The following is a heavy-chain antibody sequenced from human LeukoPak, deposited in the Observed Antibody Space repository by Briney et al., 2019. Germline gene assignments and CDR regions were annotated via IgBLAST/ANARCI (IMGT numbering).Heavy chain of an antibody. V-gene: IGHV4-39*02. CDR1: GGSINSNSYY. D-gene: IGHD3-10*01. CDR3: ASLKEYYYGSGQDY. Sequence: PSETLSLTCTVSGGSINSNSYYWGWIRQPPGKGLEWIGSIFYTGHTYYNPSLKSRVTILLDTSKNHFSLKLSSVTAADTAVYYCASLKEYYYGSGQDYWGQGTLVTVPS. J-gene: IGHJ4*02. CDR2: IFYTGHT.